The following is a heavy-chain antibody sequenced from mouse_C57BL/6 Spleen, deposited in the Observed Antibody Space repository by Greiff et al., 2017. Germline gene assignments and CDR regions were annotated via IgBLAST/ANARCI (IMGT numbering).Heavy chain of an antibody. J-gene: IGHJ2*01. Sequence: VQLQQPGAELARPGASVTMSCKASGYTFTSYTMHWVNQRPGQGLEWIGNINPSSCYTKYNQKFKDKATLTADKSSSTADMQLRSLTSEDSAIYDCARSRDYWGQGTTLTVSS. CDR2: INPSSCYT. CDR1: GYTFTSYT. CDR3: ARSRDY. V-gene: IGHV1-4*01.